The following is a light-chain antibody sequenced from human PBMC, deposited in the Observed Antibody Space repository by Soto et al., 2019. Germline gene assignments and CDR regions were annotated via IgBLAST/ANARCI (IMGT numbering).Light chain of an antibody. Sequence: QSALTQPASVSGSPGQSITISCTGTSSDVGIYNLVSWYQQHPGKATKLIIYQGNKRPSGVSNRFSGSKSGNTASLTISGLQADDEAVYYCCSYALSGTFSVFGTGTKLTVL. V-gene: IGLV2-23*01. CDR3: CSYALSGTFSV. CDR1: SSDVGIYNL. J-gene: IGLJ1*01. CDR2: QGN.